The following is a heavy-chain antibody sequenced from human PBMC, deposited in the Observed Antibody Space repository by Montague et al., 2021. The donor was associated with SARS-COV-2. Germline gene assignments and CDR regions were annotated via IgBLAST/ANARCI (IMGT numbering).Heavy chain of an antibody. CDR3: ARDRGDIYGGNSAWFDP. CDR1: GASISTGSDY. J-gene: IGHJ5*02. D-gene: IGHD4-23*01. CDR2: FYYSGGS. V-gene: IGHV4-61*03. Sequence: SETLSLTCTVSGASISTGSDYWTWIRQRPGRGLEWIGNFYYSGGSTYNPSLKSRVTISADTSKNLFSRTLKSVTASDTAVYYCARDRGDIYGGNSAWFDPWGQGTLVTVSS.